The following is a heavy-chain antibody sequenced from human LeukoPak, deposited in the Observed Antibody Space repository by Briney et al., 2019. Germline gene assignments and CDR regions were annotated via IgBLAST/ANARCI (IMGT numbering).Heavy chain of an antibody. Sequence: ASVKVSCKASGYTFTSYYKHWVRQAPGQGLEWMGIINPSGGSTSYAQKFQGRVTMTRDTSTSTVYMELSSLRSEDTAVYYCARDPGWLIVGATTFDYWGQGTLVTVSS. J-gene: IGHJ4*02. V-gene: IGHV1-46*01. CDR2: INPSGGST. CDR1: GYTFTSYY. D-gene: IGHD1-26*01. CDR3: ARDPGWLIVGATTFDY.